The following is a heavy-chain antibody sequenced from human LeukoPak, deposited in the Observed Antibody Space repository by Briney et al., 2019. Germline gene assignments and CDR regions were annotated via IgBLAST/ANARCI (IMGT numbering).Heavy chain of an antibody. J-gene: IGHJ4*02. V-gene: IGHV3-64*01. CDR2: INPNGDST. Sequence: GGSLRLSCAASGFTFSSSSMQWIRQAPGKGLEFVSAINPNGDSTTYANSVKGRFTVSRDNSKNTQYLQVGSLRAEDTAVYYCARFGRDGYTGLRYWGQGTLVTVSS. D-gene: IGHD5-24*01. CDR3: ARFGRDGYTGLRY. CDR1: GFTFSSSS.